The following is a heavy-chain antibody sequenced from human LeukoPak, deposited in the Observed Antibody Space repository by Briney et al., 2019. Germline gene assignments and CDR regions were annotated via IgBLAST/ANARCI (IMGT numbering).Heavy chain of an antibody. CDR3: ARTEVPSTKRSLWTTVVRVPGYFDL. CDR2: IKQDGSEK. D-gene: IGHD4-23*01. CDR1: GFTFSSYW. V-gene: IGHV3-7*01. Sequence: PGGSLRLSCAASGFTFSSYWMSWVRQAPGKGLEWVANIKQDGSEKYYVDSVKGRFTISRDNAKNSLYLQMNSLRAEDTAVYYCARTEVPSTKRSLWTTVVRVPGYFDLWGRGTLVTVSS. J-gene: IGHJ2*01.